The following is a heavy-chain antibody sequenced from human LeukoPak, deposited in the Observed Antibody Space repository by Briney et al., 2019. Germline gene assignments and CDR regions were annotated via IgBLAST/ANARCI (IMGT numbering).Heavy chain of an antibody. D-gene: IGHD2-2*02. CDR2: IYYSGST. V-gene: IGHV4-59*01. Sequence: SETLSLTCTVSGGSISSYYWSWIRQPPGKGLEWIGYIYYSGSTNYNPSLKSRVTISVDTSKNPFSLKLSSVTAADTAVYYCARAKGPTVVPAAIGRFYYYYGMDVWGQGTTVTVSS. CDR3: ARAKGPTVVPAAIGRFYYYYGMDV. CDR1: GGSISSYY. J-gene: IGHJ6*02.